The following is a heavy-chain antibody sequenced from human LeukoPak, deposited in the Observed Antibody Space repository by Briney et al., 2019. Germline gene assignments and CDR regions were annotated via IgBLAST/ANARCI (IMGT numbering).Heavy chain of an antibody. D-gene: IGHD3-10*01. CDR2: IYGGGST. CDR1: GFTFSSYA. J-gene: IGHJ4*02. Sequence: GGSLRLSCAASGFTFSSYAMSWVRQAPGKGLEWVSIIYGGGSTYYADSVKGRFTISRDNSKNTLYLQMNSLRAEDTAVYYCAKDRDYYGSGTYYKFDYWGQGTLVTVSS. V-gene: IGHV3-23*03. CDR3: AKDRDYYGSGTYYKFDY.